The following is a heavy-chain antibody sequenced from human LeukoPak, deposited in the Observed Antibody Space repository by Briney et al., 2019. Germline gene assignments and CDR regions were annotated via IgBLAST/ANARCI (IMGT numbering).Heavy chain of an antibody. CDR2: TYYRPKWYN. CDR1: GDSVSSNSAA. J-gene: IGHJ2*01. V-gene: IGHV6-1*01. D-gene: IGHD6-19*01. Sequence: SQTLSLTCAISGDSVSSNSAAWNWIRHSPSRGLEWLGRTYYRPKWYNDYAVSVKSRITINPDTSKNQFSLQLNSVTPEDTAVYYCARGKQWLVWYFDLWGRGTLVTVSS. CDR3: ARGKQWLVWYFDL.